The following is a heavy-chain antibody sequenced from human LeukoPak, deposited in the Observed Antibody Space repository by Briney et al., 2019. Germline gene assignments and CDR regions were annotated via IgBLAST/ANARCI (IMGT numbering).Heavy chain of an antibody. D-gene: IGHD2-2*01. Sequence: SETLSLTCAVYGGSFSGYYWSWIRQPPGKGLGWIGYIYYSGSTNYNPSLKSRVTMSVDTSKNQFSLKLSSVTAADTAVYYCARSWRCSSTSCQGYYFDYWGQGTLVTVSS. CDR3: ARSWRCSSTSCQGYYFDY. CDR1: GGSFSGYY. J-gene: IGHJ4*02. V-gene: IGHV4-59*12. CDR2: IYYSGST.